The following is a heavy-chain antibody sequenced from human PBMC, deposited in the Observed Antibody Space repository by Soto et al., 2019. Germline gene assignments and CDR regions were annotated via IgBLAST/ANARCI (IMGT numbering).Heavy chain of an antibody. V-gene: IGHV4-30-4*01. J-gene: IGHJ4*02. CDR2: IYYTGNT. Sequence: QVQLQESGPGLVKPSQTLSLTCTVSGASISGGDYYWTWTRQPPGKGLEWIGSIYYTGNTYSNPSLDSRLCISVDPSNHQFALRLTSVTAPDTAIYYFARATYDSSTYYLDYWGQGTLVTVSS. CDR1: GASISGGDYY. CDR3: ARATYDSSTYYLDY. D-gene: IGHD3-22*01.